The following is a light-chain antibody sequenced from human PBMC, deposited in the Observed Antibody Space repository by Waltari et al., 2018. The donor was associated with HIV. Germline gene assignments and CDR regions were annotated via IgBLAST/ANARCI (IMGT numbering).Light chain of an antibody. Sequence: DTQMTQFPSSVSASVGDRVTIPCRASQSIGTSVAWYQQKPDRTPKLLIFAAARLQTGVPSRFSGSGSGTDCTLTITSLQPEDLATYYCQQANNFPHTFGQGT. CDR3: QQANNFPHT. CDR2: AAA. V-gene: IGKV1-12*01. CDR1: QSIGTS. J-gene: IGKJ2*01.